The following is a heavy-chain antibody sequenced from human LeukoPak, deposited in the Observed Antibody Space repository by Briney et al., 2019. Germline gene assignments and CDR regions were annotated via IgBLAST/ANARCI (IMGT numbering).Heavy chain of an antibody. CDR1: GFTFSDYY. D-gene: IGHD3-22*01. CDR2: ISGGGSST. Sequence: GGSLRLSCAASGFTFSDYYMSWVRQAPGKGLQWVSAISGGGSSTYYADSVKGRFTISRDNSKNTLYLQMNSLRAEDTAVYYCAKDGFDYYDSSGYYYFDYWGQGTLVTVSS. V-gene: IGHV3-23*01. CDR3: AKDGFDYYDSSGYYYFDY. J-gene: IGHJ4*02.